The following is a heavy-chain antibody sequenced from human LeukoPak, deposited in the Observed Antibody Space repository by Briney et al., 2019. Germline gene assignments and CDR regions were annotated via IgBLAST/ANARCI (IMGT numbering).Heavy chain of an antibody. J-gene: IGHJ1*01. Sequence: SETLSLTCTVSGGSISSYYWSWIRQPPGKGLEWIGYIYYSGSTNYNPSLKSRVTTSVDTSKNQFSLKLSSVTAADTAVYYCASRSTYYYGSGSYGGVFQHWGQGTLVTVSS. CDR2: IYYSGST. CDR1: GGSISSYY. D-gene: IGHD3-10*01. CDR3: ASRSTYYYGSGSYGGVFQH. V-gene: IGHV4-59*08.